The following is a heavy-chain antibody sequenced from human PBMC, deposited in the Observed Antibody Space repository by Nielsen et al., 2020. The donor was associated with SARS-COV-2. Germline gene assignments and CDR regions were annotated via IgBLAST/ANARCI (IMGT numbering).Heavy chain of an antibody. CDR1: GGSISSYY. D-gene: IGHD3-22*01. V-gene: IGHV4-59*12. CDR2: IYYSGST. Sequence: GSLRLSCTVSGGSISSYYWSWIRQPPGKGLEWIGYIYYSGSTNYNPSLKSRVTISVDTSKNQFSLKLSSVTAADTAVYYCARRNGSGYYRQFDYWGQGTLVTVSS. J-gene: IGHJ4*02. CDR3: ARRNGSGYYRQFDY.